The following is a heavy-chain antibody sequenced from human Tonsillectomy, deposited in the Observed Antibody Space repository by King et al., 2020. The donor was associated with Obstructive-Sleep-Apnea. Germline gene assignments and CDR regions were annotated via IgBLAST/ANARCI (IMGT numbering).Heavy chain of an antibody. CDR2: ISSSSSTI. CDR1: GFTFSSYS. CDR3: ARVEVWDRYYYYYYGMDV. V-gene: IGHV3-48*04. Sequence: VQLVESGGGLVQPGGSLRLSCAASGFTFSSYSMNWVRQAPGKGLEWVSYISSSSSTIYYADSVKGRFTISRDNAKNSLYLQMNSLRAEDTAVYYCARVEVWDRYYYYYYGMDVWGQGTTVTVSS. D-gene: IGHD1-14*01. J-gene: IGHJ6*02.